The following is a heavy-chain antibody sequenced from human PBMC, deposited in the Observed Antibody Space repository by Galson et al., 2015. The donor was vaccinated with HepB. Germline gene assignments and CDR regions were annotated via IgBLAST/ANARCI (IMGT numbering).Heavy chain of an antibody. CDR2: ISAGGSNT. Sequence: SLRLSCAASGFSFSNYAMSWVRQAPGKGLEWVSAISAGGSNTYYADSVKGRFTISRDNSKNTLYLQMNSLRAEDTAVYYCAKVPKAIAVAGTGFDYWGQGTLVTVSS. CDR3: AKVPKAIAVAGTGFDY. V-gene: IGHV3-23*01. D-gene: IGHD6-19*01. CDR1: GFSFSNYA. J-gene: IGHJ4*02.